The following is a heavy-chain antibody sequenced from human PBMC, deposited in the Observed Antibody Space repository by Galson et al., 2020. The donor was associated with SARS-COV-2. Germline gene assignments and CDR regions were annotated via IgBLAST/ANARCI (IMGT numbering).Heavy chain of an antibody. CDR2: ISYDGSNK. CDR1: GFTFSSYV. J-gene: IGHJ5*02. Sequence: QLGESLKISCAASGFTFSSYVMHWVRQAPGKGLEWVAVISYDGSNKYYADSVKGRFTISRDNSKNTLYLQMNSLRAEDTAVYYCARESGSGLFDPWGQGTLVTVSS. D-gene: IGHD6-19*01. CDR3: ARESGSGLFDP. V-gene: IGHV3-30*03.